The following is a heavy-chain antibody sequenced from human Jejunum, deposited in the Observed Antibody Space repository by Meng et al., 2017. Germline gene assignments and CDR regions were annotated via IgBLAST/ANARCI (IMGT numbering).Heavy chain of an antibody. CDR2: IYNGGNT. CDR3: VRGEFAMLARFDF. J-gene: IGHJ4*02. V-gene: IGHV4-4*02. D-gene: IGHD2-2*01. Sequence: QVQLQEPGPGLVKPSGTLSFTCPVSGGYINKENWWSWVRQSPERGLEWIGEIYNGGNTNYNPSLNRRVTMSVDESTNQMSLKLTSVTAADTAVYYCVRGEFAMLARFDFWGQGILVTVSS. CDR1: GGYINKENW.